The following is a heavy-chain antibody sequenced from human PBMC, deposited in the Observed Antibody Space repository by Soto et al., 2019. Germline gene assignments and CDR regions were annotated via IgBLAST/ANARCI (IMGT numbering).Heavy chain of an antibody. D-gene: IGHD4-4*01. V-gene: IGHV3-53*01. J-gene: IGHJ3*02. Sequence: PGGSLRLSCAAFGLTVSGKKYMAWVRQAPGKGLEWVSGVYDTDGTYYADSVKGRFTSSRDSSKTIVYLQMNSLRPDGTAVYYCASWRLQEHAYDIWGIGTTVTVS. CDR2: VYDTDGT. CDR1: GLTVSGKKY. CDR3: ASWRLQEHAYDI.